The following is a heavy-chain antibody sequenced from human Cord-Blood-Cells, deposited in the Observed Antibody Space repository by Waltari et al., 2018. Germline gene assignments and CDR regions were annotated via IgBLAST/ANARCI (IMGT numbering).Heavy chain of an antibody. CDR2: INHSGST. V-gene: IGHV4-34*01. Sequence: QVQLQQWGAGLLKPSETLSLTCAVYGGSFSGYYWSWIRQPPGKGLAWIGEINHSGSTNYIPSLKRRVTISVDTSKKQCSLKLSSVTTADTAVYDCAREGEYFQHWGQGTLVTVSS. CDR3: AREGEYFQH. CDR1: GGSFSGYY. J-gene: IGHJ1*01.